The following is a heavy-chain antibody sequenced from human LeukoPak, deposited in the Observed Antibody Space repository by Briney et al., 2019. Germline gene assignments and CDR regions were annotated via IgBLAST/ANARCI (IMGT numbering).Heavy chain of an antibody. J-gene: IGHJ4*02. CDR2: ISYDASIK. Sequence: GSSLRLSCAASGFTFRNYAMHWVRQAPGKGLEWVALISYDASIKHYADFVKGRCTISRDNSKNTLYLQINSLRAEDTAVYYCARDSARRDGHNFDYWGQGTLVTVSS. CDR3: ARDSARRDGHNFDY. V-gene: IGHV3-30*04. CDR1: GFTFRNYA. D-gene: IGHD5-24*01.